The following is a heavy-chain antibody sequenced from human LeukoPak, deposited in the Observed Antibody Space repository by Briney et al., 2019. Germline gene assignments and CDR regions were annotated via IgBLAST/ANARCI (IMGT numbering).Heavy chain of an antibody. CDR1: GGSISSYY. CDR2: IYYSGST. V-gene: IGHV4-59*01. Sequence: PSETLSLTCTVSGGSISSYYWSWIRQPPGKGLEWIAYIYYSGSTNYNPSLKSRVTISVDTSKKQFSLKLSSVTAADTAVYYCARGAAYIDYWGQGTLVTVSS. CDR3: ARGAAYIDY. J-gene: IGHJ4*02.